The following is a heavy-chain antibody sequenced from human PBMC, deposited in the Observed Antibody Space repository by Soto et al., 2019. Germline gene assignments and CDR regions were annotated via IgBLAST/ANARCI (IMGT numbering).Heavy chain of an antibody. CDR2: ISSSSSYI. V-gene: IGHV3-21*01. CDR3: ATSLVVVVDPRFDY. CDR1: GFTFSSYS. D-gene: IGHD2-15*01. Sequence: PGGSLRLSCAASGFTFSSYSMNWVRQAPGKGLGWVSSISSSSSYIYYADSVKGRFTISRDNAKNSLYLQMNSLRAEDTAVYYCATSLVVVVDPRFDYWGQGTLVTVSS. J-gene: IGHJ4*02.